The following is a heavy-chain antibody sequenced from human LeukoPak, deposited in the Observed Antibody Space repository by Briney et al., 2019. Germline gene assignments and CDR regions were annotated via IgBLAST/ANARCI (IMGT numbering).Heavy chain of an antibody. Sequence: PGGSLRLSCAASGFTFSNHWMHWVRQAPGKGLMWVSRINRGGSRTDYADSVKGRFTISRDDAKNTLYQQLNSLRAEDTAVYFCARGGSDTAMAHDYWGQGTLVTVSS. D-gene: IGHD5-18*01. CDR1: GFTFSNHW. V-gene: IGHV3-74*01. CDR2: INRGGSRT. J-gene: IGHJ4*02. CDR3: ARGGSDTAMAHDY.